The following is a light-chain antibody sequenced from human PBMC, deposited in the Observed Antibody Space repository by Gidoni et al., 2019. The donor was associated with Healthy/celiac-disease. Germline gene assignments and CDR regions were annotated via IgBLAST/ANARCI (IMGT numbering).Light chain of an antibody. CDR2: DAS. CDR3: QQFNSYPHT. J-gene: IGKJ2*01. Sequence: AIQLTQSPSSLSASVGDRVTITCRASQGISSALAWYQQKPGKAPKLLIYDASSLESGVPSRFSGSGSGTDFTLTISSLQPEDFATYYCQQFNSYPHTFXQXTKLXIK. CDR1: QGISSA. V-gene: IGKV1-13*02.